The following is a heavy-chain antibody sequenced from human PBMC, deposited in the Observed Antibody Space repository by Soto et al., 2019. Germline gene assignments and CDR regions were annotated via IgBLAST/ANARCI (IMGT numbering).Heavy chain of an antibody. CDR2: IYYSGST. V-gene: IGHV4-31*03. CDR1: GGSISSGGYY. J-gene: IGHJ4*02. CDR3: AKSSLYGGNGFDY. D-gene: IGHD4-17*01. Sequence: SETLSLTCTVSGGSISSGGYYWSWIRQHPGKGLEWIGYIYYSGSTYYNPSLKSRVTISVDTSKNQFSLKLSSVTAEDTAVYYCAKSSLYGGNGFDYWGQGTLVTVSS.